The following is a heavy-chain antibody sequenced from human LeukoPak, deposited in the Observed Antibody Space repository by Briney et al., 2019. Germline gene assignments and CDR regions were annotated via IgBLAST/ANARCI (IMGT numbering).Heavy chain of an antibody. V-gene: IGHV4-59*01. CDR3: ARVVAFQEDGLPYYFDY. Sequence: PSETLSLTCTVSGGSISSYYWSWIRQPPGKGLEWIGYIYYSGGTNYNPSLKSRVTISVDTSKNQFSLKLSSVTAADTAVYYCARVVAFQEDGLPYYFDYWGQGTLVTVSS. D-gene: IGHD5-24*01. CDR1: GGSISSYY. CDR2: IYYSGGT. J-gene: IGHJ4*02.